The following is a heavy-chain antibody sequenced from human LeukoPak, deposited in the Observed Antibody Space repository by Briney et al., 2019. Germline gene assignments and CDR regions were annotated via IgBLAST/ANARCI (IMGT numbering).Heavy chain of an antibody. D-gene: IGHD6-13*01. CDR2: IYYSGST. V-gene: IGHV4-59*12. CDR3: AREVNLVHTPQQQPYWYYYYGMDV. J-gene: IGHJ6*02. CDR1: SGSISSYY. Sequence: PSETLSLTCTVSSGSISSYYWSWIRQPPGKGLEWIGYIYYSGSTYYNPSLKSRVTISVDTSKDQFSLKLSSVTAADTAVYYCAREVNLVHTPQQQPYWYYYYGMDVWGQGTTVTVSS.